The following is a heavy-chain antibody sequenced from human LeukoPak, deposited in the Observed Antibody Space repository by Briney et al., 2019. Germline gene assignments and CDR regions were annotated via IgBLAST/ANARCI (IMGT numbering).Heavy chain of an antibody. D-gene: IGHD5-12*01. CDR1: GGSFSGYY. V-gene: IGHV4-34*01. J-gene: IGHJ4*02. Sequence: PSETLSLTCAVYGGSFSGYYWSSIRQPPGKGVEWIGEINHSGSTNYNPYLKSRVTISVDTSKNQFSLKLSSVTAADTAVYYCACFGYSGGYWGQGTLVTVSS. CDR2: INHSGST. CDR3: ACFGYSGGY.